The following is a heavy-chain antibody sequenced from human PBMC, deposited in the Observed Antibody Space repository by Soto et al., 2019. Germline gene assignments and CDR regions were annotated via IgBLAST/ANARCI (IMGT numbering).Heavy chain of an antibody. CDR3: ARLRIATNNYKWFVP. CDR2: IYVTGAV. J-gene: IGHJ5*02. D-gene: IGHD2-21*01. Sequence: SETLSLTCSVSGAALNSGNYYWSWIRQVPGKGLEWIGHIYVTGAVDYNPSLRDRITISQDTSERQFSLNLRLVTAADTAVYYCARLRIATNNYKWFVPWGQGTLVTVSS. CDR1: GAALNSGNYY. V-gene: IGHV4-31*03.